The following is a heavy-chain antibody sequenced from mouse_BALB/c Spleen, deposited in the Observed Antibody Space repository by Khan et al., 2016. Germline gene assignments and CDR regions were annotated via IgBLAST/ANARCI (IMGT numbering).Heavy chain of an antibody. Sequence: EVQLQQSGAELVKPGASVKLSCTASGFNIKDTYMHWVKQRPEQGLEWIGRIDPANGKTKYDPKFQGRATITADTASNTAYLQLSSLTSEDTAVYYCARGYYGSSHFDYWGQGTTLTVSS. J-gene: IGHJ2*01. CDR3: ARGYYGSSHFDY. V-gene: IGHV14-3*02. CDR1: GFNIKDTY. CDR2: IDPANGKT. D-gene: IGHD1-1*01.